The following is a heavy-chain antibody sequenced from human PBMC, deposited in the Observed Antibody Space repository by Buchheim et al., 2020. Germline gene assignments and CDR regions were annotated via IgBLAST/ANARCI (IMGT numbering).Heavy chain of an antibody. CDR3: ARDRITGFYGGSRWFDP. D-gene: IGHD1-20*01. Sequence: QVQLQESGPGLVKPSETLSLTCTVSGGSISSYYWSWIRQPPGKGLEWIGYIYYSGSTNYNPSLKSRVTISVDTSKNQFSLKLSSVTAADTAVYYCARDRITGFYGGSRWFDPWGQGTL. J-gene: IGHJ5*02. V-gene: IGHV4-59*01. CDR2: IYYSGST. CDR1: GGSISSYY.